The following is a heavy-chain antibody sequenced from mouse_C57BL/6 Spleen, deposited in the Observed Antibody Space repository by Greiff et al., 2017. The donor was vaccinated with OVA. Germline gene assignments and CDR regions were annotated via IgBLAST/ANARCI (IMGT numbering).Heavy chain of an antibody. CDR2: ISSGGSYT. Sequence: EVQGVESGGDLVKPGGSLKLSCAASGFTFSSYGMSWVRQTPDKRLEWVATISSGGSYTYYPDSVKGRFTISRDNAKNTLYLQMSSLKSEDTAMYYCARELGYFDYWGQGTTLTVSS. J-gene: IGHJ2*01. CDR3: ARELGYFDY. CDR1: GFTFSSYG. V-gene: IGHV5-6*01. D-gene: IGHD4-1*01.